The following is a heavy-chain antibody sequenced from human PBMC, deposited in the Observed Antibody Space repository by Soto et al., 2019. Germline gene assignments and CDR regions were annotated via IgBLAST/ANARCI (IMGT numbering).Heavy chain of an antibody. CDR3: AREYSNYVGNWFDP. J-gene: IGHJ5*02. V-gene: IGHV4-30-4*01. CDR2: IYYSGST. CDR1: VAPSAVVITT. D-gene: IGHD4-4*01. Sequence: SETRPSPALSLVAPSAVVITTGVGSASPLGKGLEWIGYIYYSGSTYYNPSLKSRVTISVDTSKNQFSLKLSSVTAADTAVYYCAREYSNYVGNWFDPWGQGTLVTVSS.